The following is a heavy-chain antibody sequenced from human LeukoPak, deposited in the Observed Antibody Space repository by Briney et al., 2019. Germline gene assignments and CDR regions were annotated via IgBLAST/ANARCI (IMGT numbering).Heavy chain of an antibody. V-gene: IGHV1-69*13. D-gene: IGHD4-17*01. CDR1: GDSLSNYA. CDR2: IIPIFGAA. Sequence: ASVKVSCKTSGDSLSNYALSWVRQAPGQGLEWMGGIIPIFGAASYAERFLDRVTITADESTSTAYMELSSLTSEDTAVYFCARGITLDYGDYVGFDYWGQGTLVTVSS. J-gene: IGHJ4*02. CDR3: ARGITLDYGDYVGFDY.